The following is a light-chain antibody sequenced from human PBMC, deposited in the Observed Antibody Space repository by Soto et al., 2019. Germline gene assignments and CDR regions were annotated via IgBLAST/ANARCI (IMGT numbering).Light chain of an antibody. CDR1: QSVSSTY. CDR3: QQYGSSRIT. J-gene: IGKJ5*01. V-gene: IGKV3-20*01. CDR2: GAS. Sequence: EIVLTQSPCTLSLYPGERATLSCRASQSVSSTYLACYQQKPGQAPRLLIYGASSRATGIPDRFSGSGSGTDFTLTISRLEPEDFALYYCQQYGSSRITFGQRTRLEIK.